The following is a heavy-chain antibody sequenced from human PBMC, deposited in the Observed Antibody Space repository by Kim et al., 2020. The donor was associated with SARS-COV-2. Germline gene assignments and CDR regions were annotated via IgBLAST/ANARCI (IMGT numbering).Heavy chain of an antibody. Sequence: PSLKSRVTISVDTSKTQFSLKLSSVTAADTAVYYCARSLYGIAAAGDFDYWGQGTLVTVSS. CDR3: ARSLYGIAAAGDFDY. V-gene: IGHV4-31*02. J-gene: IGHJ4*02. D-gene: IGHD6-13*01.